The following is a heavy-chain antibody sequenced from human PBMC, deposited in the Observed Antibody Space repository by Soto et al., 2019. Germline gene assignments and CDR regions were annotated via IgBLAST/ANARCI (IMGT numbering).Heavy chain of an antibody. J-gene: IGHJ4*02. CDR1: GFSLTTGRVG. Sequence: QITLEETGPTLVKPTQTLTLTCTFSGFSLTTGRVGVGWIRQPPGKALEWLAVIHWNDDNHYSPSLKSRLTXPXHTPNNQVVLTLTNMAPVDTATYYCTHRLVGSGQGYWGQGTLVTVSS. CDR2: IHWNDDN. V-gene: IGHV2-5*01. D-gene: IGHD2-15*01. CDR3: THRLVGSGQGY.